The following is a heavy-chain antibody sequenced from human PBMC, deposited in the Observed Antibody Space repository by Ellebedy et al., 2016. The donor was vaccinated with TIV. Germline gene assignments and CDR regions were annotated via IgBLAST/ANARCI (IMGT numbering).Heavy chain of an antibody. Sequence: MPSETLSLTCSVSGGSISNTGYYWGWVRQPPGKGLAWIGTIYYSGTTQYNPSLKSRVTISVDTSRAQFSLKMTSVTAADTAVYYCARGYYNSGHYFSPGEWGRGTLVTVSS. J-gene: IGHJ4*01. CDR2: IYYSGTT. CDR3: ARGYYNSGHYFSPGE. CDR1: GGSISNTGYY. V-gene: IGHV4-39*07. D-gene: IGHD3-3*01.